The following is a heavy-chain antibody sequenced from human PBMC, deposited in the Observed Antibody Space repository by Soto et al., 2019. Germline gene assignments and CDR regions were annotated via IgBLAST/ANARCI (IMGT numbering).Heavy chain of an antibody. CDR2: IIPILGIA. J-gene: IGHJ5*02. Sequence: QVQLVQSGAEVKKPGSSVKVSCKASGGTFSSYTISWVRQAPGQGLEWMGRIIPILGIANYAQKFQGRVTLTEDKSTSTAYMELSRLRSEDTAVYYCARAGIAAAGGWFDPWGQGTLVTVSS. D-gene: IGHD6-13*01. CDR3: ARAGIAAAGGWFDP. CDR1: GGTFSSYT. V-gene: IGHV1-69*02.